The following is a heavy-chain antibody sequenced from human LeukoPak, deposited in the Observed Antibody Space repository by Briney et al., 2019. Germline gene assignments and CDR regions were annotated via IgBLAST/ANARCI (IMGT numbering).Heavy chain of an antibody. CDR1: GYTFTGYY. CDR3: ARELYYDILTGHNYGMDV. J-gene: IGHJ6*02. Sequence: ASVKVSCKASGYTFTGYYMHWVRQAPGQGLEWMGWINPNSGGTNYAQKFQGRVTMTRDTSISTAYMELSRLRSDDTAVYYCARELYYDILTGHNYGMDVWGQGTTVTVSS. V-gene: IGHV1-2*02. CDR2: INPNSGGT. D-gene: IGHD3-9*01.